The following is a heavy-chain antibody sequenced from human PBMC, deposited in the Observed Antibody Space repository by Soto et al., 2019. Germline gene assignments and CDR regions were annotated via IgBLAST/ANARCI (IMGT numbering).Heavy chain of an antibody. Sequence: GSLRLSCAASGFTFSSYSMNWARQAPGKGLEWIAYIISTGTTIFYADSVKGRFTISRDNAKSSLYLQMNSLRDEDTAVYYCARDNGMAGSFDPWGQGTLVTVSS. D-gene: IGHD2-8*01. CDR2: IISTGTTI. J-gene: IGHJ5*02. CDR3: ARDNGMAGSFDP. CDR1: GFTFSSYS. V-gene: IGHV3-48*02.